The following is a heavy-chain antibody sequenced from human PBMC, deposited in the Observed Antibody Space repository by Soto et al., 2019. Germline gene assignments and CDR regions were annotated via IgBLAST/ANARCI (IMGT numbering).Heavy chain of an antibody. J-gene: IGHJ4*02. CDR3: ARASGRPLTVYAPLGF. CDR2: INPTTGGT. CDR1: GYSLTEYY. V-gene: IGHV1-2*02. Sequence: ASVKVSCKASGYSLTEYYLHWVRQAPGQGLEWMGWINPTTGGTTYAQKFEGRVTMTRDRSVNTAYMELSRLRSDDTPLYFCARASGRPLTVYAPLGFWRQGSLVTASS. D-gene: IGHD2-8*01.